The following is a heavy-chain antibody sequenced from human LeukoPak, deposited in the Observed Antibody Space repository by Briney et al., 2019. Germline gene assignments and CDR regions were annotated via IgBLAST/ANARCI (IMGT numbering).Heavy chain of an antibody. V-gene: IGHV4-39*01. Sequence: KPSETLSLTCTVSGGSISSSSYYWGWIRQPPGKGLEWIGSIYYSGSTYYNPSLKSRVTISVDTSKNQFSLQLNSVTPEDTAVYYCARVPLPTRYEKQAGYYMDVWGKGTTVTVSS. J-gene: IGHJ6*03. CDR2: IYYSGST. D-gene: IGHD6-19*01. CDR3: ARVPLPTRYEKQAGYYMDV. CDR1: GGSISSSSYY.